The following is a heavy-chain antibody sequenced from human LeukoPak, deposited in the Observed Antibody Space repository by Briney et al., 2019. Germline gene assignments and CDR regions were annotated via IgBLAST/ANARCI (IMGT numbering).Heavy chain of an antibody. V-gene: IGHV3-30-3*01. J-gene: IGHJ4*02. CDR3: AREGSSGYYPY. CDR2: ISSNGNDK. CDR1: GFTFSSYP. Sequence: GGSLRLSCAASGFTFSSYPMHWVRQAPRKGLEWVAVISSNGNDKHYADAVKGRFTISRDNSKNTLYLQVNSLRAEDTAVYYCAREGSSGYYPYWGRGILVTVST. D-gene: IGHD3-22*01.